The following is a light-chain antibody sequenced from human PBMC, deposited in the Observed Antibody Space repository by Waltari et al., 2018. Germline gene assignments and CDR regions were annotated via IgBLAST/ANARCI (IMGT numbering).Light chain of an antibody. CDR1: SSDVGTYNL. J-gene: IGLJ2*01. CDR3: CSFAGSGPHVV. Sequence: QSALTQPASVSGSPGQSITISCTGTSSDVGTYNLVSWYHHHPGKAPKLMIYESTTRPAGVSNRISGSKSGITASLTISGLQAEDEADYYCCSFAGSGPHVVFGGGTKLTVL. CDR2: EST. V-gene: IGLV2-23*01.